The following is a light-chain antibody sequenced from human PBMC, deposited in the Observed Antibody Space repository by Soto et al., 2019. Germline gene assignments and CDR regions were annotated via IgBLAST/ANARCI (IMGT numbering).Light chain of an antibody. V-gene: IGKV1-9*01. J-gene: IGKJ4*01. CDR3: QQFKSYPLT. CDR1: QGISSY. Sequence: DIQMTQSPSPLSGSVRDKVTITCRASQGISSYLAWYQQKPGKAPKLLIYAASTLQSGVPSRFCGSGSGTDFTLTISRLQPEDFATYYCQQFKSYPLTFGGGTKVDIK. CDR2: AAS.